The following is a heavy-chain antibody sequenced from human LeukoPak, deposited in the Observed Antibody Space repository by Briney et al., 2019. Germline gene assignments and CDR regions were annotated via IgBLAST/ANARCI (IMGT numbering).Heavy chain of an antibody. Sequence: PSESLSLTCTVSGGSISSSSYCWGWIRQPPGKGLEWIGSIYYSGSTYYNPSHKSRGTISVDTTKTQSSLKLSSVTAADTAVYYCAREGAIAARISTFDPWGQGTLVTVSS. CDR3: AREGAIAARISTFDP. J-gene: IGHJ5*02. V-gene: IGHV4-39*07. CDR1: GGSISSSSYC. D-gene: IGHD6-6*01. CDR2: IYYSGST.